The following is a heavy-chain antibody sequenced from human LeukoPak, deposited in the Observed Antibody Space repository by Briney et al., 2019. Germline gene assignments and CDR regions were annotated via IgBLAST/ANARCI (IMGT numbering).Heavy chain of an antibody. V-gene: IGHV1-2*02. CDR3: ARGLYCSGGSCYGWYFDL. Sequence: RASVKVSCKASGYTFTGYYMHWVRQAPGQGLERMGWINPNSGGTNYAQKFQGRVTMTRDTSISTAYMELSRLRSDDTAVYYCARGLYCSGGSCYGWYFDLWGRGTLVTVSS. J-gene: IGHJ2*01. CDR2: INPNSGGT. D-gene: IGHD2-15*01. CDR1: GYTFTGYY.